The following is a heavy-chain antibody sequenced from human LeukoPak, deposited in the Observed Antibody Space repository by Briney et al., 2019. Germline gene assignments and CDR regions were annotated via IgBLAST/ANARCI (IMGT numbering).Heavy chain of an antibody. CDR1: GFTFSSYG. J-gene: IGHJ4*02. D-gene: IGHD6-19*01. V-gene: IGHV3-30*19. CDR3: ARVIAVAGQGGY. CDR2: IWYDGSNK. Sequence: GGSLRLSCAASGFTFSSYGMHWVRQAPGKGLEWVAVIWYDGSNKYYADSVKGRFTISRDNSKNTLYLQMNSLRAEDTAVYYCARVIAVAGQGGYWGQGTLVTVSS.